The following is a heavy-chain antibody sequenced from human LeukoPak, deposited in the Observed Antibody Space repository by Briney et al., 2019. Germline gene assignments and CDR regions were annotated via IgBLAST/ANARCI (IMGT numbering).Heavy chain of an antibody. J-gene: IGHJ6*03. V-gene: IGHV4-39*07. CDR1: GGSISSSSYY. CDR3: ARGSGEYDFWSGYLSQVYYYYMDV. Sequence: SETLSLTCTVSGGSISSSSYYWGWIRQPPGKGLEWIGEINHSGSTNYNPSLKSRVTISVDTSKNQFSLKLSSVTAADTAVYYCARGSGEYDFWSGYLSQVYYYYMDVWGKGTTVTVSS. CDR2: INHSGST. D-gene: IGHD3-3*01.